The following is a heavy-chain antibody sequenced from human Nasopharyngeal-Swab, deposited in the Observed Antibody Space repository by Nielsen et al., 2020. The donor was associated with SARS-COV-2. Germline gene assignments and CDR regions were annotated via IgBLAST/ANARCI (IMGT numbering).Heavy chain of an antibody. J-gene: IGHJ4*02. CDR3: AAGDTATD. V-gene: IGHV1-58*02. Sequence: SVKVSCKASGYTFTSYGISWVRQAPGQGLEWIGWIVVGSGNTNYAQKFQERVTITRDMSTSTAYMELSSLRSEDTAVYYCAAGDTATDWGQGTLVTVSS. D-gene: IGHD5-18*01. CDR1: GYTFTSYG. CDR2: IVVGSGNT.